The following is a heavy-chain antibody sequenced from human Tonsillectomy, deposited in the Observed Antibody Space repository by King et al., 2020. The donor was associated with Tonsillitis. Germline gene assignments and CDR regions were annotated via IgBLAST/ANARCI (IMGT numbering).Heavy chain of an antibody. J-gene: IGHJ6*02. Sequence: VQLVESGAEVKKPGSSLKVSCKASGGTFNNYGISWVRQAPGQGLEWMGGIIPIFGATNYAQKFQGRVTITAAESTRTACMELSSQRSDDTAVYYCARRGIINYGMDVWGQGTTVIVSS. CDR3: ARRGIINYGMDV. CDR2: IIPIFGAT. V-gene: IGHV1-69*01. CDR1: GGTFNNYG. D-gene: IGHD2-15*01.